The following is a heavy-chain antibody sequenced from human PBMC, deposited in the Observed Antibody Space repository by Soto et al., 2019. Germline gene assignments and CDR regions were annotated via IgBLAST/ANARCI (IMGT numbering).Heavy chain of an antibody. CDR1: GGSISGRC. D-gene: IGHD3-22*01. V-gene: IGHV4-59*01. Sequence: SETLSLTCTVSGGSISGRCWSWVRHSPGKGLEWIGYFCYTGSTNYNPSLKSRVTISVDRSKTQCSLKLTSVTAAATAVYYCAKSRYDSSGYYIIDHWGQGTLVTVSS. CDR2: FCYTGST. CDR3: AKSRYDSSGYYIIDH. J-gene: IGHJ5*02.